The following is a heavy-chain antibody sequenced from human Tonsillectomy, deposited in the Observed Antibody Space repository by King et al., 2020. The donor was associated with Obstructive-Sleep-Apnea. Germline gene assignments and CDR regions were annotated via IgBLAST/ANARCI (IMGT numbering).Heavy chain of an antibody. CDR3: ARVVDYGDYEDF. V-gene: IGHV4-31*03. CDR1: GASISIGGYY. D-gene: IGHD4-17*01. J-gene: IGHJ4*02. CDR2: IYYSGST. Sequence: QLQESGPGLVKPSQTLSLTCTVSGASISIGGYYWSWIRQHPGKGLEWLGYIYYSGSTYSNPSLKSRLTLSVDTSKSQFSLKLSSVTAADTAVYYCARVVDYGDYEDFWGQGTLVTVSS.